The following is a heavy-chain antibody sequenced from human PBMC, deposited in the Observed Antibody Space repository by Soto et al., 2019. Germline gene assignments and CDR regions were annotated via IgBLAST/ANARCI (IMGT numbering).Heavy chain of an antibody. V-gene: IGHV3-74*01. CDR2: INPAGTIT. J-gene: IGHJ5*02. CDR1: GFTFSHYW. D-gene: IGHD3-16*01. CDR3: TSDTFGLRDA. Sequence: LRLSCAASGFTFSHYWMHWVRQTPGKGLVWVSRINPAGTITNYADSVEGRFTISRDNADSALFLQMNSLSAEDTAIYYCTSDTFGLRDAWGQGTLVTVSS.